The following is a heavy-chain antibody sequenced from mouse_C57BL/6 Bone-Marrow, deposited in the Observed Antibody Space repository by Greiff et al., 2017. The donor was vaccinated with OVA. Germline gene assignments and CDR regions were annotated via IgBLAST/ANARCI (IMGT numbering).Heavy chain of an antibody. CDR1: GFNINDDY. Sequence: EVQLQQSGAELVRPGASVKLSCTASGFNINDDYMHWVKQRPEQGLEWIGWIDPENGDTEYASKFQGKATITADTSSNTAYLQLSSLTSEDTAVYYCTTQFYFDYWGQGTTLTVSS. CDR2: IDPENGDT. J-gene: IGHJ2*01. CDR3: TTQFYFDY. V-gene: IGHV14-4*01.